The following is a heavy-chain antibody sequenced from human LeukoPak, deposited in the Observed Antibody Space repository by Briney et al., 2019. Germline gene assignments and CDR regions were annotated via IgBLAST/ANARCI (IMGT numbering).Heavy chain of an antibody. J-gene: IGHJ5*02. CDR3: ARGDTAMVKDDWFDP. D-gene: IGHD5-18*01. CDR1: GYSFTNYW. V-gene: IGHV5-51*01. CDR2: IYPGDSDT. Sequence: GESLKISCKGSGYSFTNYWIGWVRQMPGKGLEWMGIIYPGDSDTRYSPSFQGQVTISADKSISTAYLQWSSLKASDTAMYYCARGDTAMVKDDWFDPWGQGTLVTASS.